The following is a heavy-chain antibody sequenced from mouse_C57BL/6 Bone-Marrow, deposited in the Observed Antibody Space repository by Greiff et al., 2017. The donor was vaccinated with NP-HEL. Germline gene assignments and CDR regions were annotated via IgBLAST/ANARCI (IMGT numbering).Heavy chain of an antibody. V-gene: IGHV7-3*01. CDR3: ARNYGYDVGFAY. Sequence: EVMLVESGGGLVQPGGSLSLSCAASGFTFTDYYMSWVRQPPGKALEWLGFIRNKANGYTTEYSASVKGRFTISRDNSQSILYLQMNALRAEDSATYYCARNYGYDVGFAYWGQGTLVTVSA. D-gene: IGHD2-2*01. J-gene: IGHJ3*01. CDR1: GFTFTDYY. CDR2: IRNKANGYTT.